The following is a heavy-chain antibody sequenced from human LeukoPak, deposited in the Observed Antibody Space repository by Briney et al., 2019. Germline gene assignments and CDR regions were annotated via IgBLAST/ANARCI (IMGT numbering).Heavy chain of an antibody. V-gene: IGHV1-69*05. CDR3: ARDGIGDKRGRTFDY. CDR1: GGTFSSYA. CDR2: IIPIFGTA. J-gene: IGHJ4*02. D-gene: IGHD1-26*01. Sequence: SVKVSCKASGGTFSSYAISWVQQAPGQGLEWMGGIIPIFGTANYAQKFQGRVTITTDESTSTAFMELSSLRSEDTAVYYCARDGIGDKRGRTFDYWGQGTLVTVSS.